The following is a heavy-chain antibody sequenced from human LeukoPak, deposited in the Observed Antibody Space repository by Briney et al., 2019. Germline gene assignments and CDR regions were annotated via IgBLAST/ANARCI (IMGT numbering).Heavy chain of an antibody. J-gene: IGHJ5*02. CDR2: ISHSGTT. V-gene: IGHV4-39*07. D-gene: IGHD4-11*01. Sequence: SETLSLTCTVSGGSISTISSSSHFWRAWIRQPPGKGLEWIGSISHSGTTYYNPSLESRVTISVDTSNNQFSLEVTSVTAADTAVYYCARDCCDYRSWFDPWGQGSLVTVSS. CDR1: GGSISTISSSSHF. CDR3: ARDCCDYRSWFDP.